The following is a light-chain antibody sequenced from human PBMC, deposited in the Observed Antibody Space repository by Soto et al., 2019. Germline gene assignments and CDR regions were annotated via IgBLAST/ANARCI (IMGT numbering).Light chain of an antibody. CDR1: SSDIGDYTY. V-gene: IGLV2-8*01. CDR2: EVN. Sequence: QSALTQPASVSGSPGQSITISCTGTSSDIGDYTYVSWYQQYPGKAPQLMIYEVNKRPSGVPDRFSGSKSGNTASLTVSGLQAEDEADYYCSSYAGSSNVFGTGTKVTVL. CDR3: SSYAGSSNV. J-gene: IGLJ1*01.